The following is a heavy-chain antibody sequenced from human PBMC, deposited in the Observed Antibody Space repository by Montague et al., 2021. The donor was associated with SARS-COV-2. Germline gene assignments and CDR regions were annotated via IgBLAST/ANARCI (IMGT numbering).Heavy chain of an antibody. CDR3: ARDLVGWGYPFDY. D-gene: IGHD7-27*01. V-gene: IGHV3-30-3*01. Sequence: SLRLSCAASGFTFSSYAMHWVRQTPGKGLEWVAVISYDGSNKYYADSVKGRFTISRDNSKNTLYLQMNSLRAEDTAVYYCARDLVGWGYPFDYWGQGTLVTVSS. CDR2: ISYDGSNK. J-gene: IGHJ4*02. CDR1: GFTFSSYA.